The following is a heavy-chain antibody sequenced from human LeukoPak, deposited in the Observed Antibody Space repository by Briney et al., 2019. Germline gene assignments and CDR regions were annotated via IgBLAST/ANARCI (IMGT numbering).Heavy chain of an antibody. CDR1: GFTFNNYA. CDR2: ISYDGSIK. CDR3: AKQLGYCSDGSCYFPY. V-gene: IGHV3-30-3*02. Sequence: GGSLRLSCAASGFTFNNYAMNWVRQAPGKGLEWVAFISYDGSIKYYADSVQGRFTISRDNSKSTLCLQMNSLRAEDTAVYYCAKQLGYCSDGSCYFPYWGQGTLVTVSS. J-gene: IGHJ4*02. D-gene: IGHD2-15*01.